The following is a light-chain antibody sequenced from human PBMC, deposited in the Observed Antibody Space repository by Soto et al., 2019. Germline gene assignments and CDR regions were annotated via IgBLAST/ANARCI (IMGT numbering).Light chain of an antibody. J-gene: IGKJ5*01. CDR3: QQLLSYPRT. CDR1: QAPXTL. Sequence: IQVTQSPSSLSASGGDRVTITCRASQAPXTLFNWYQQKPGKAPKVLXYATSTLQRGGPLRFSGSGSGTSFTLPISSLQPEYFATYYCQQLLSYPRTFGQGTRLEIK. V-gene: IGKV1-17*01. CDR2: ATS.